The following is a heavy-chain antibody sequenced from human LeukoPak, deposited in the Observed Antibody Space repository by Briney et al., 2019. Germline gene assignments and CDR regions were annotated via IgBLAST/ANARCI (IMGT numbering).Heavy chain of an antibody. J-gene: IGHJ4*02. Sequence: GGSLRLSCAASGFTFDDYAMHWVRQAPGKGLEWGSGISWNSRSIGYADSVKGRFTISRDNAKNSLYLQMNSLRAEDTALYYCAKVGGYYYDSSGYYYDYWGQGTLVTVSS. D-gene: IGHD3-22*01. CDR2: ISWNSRSI. CDR3: AKVGGYYYDSSGYYYDY. V-gene: IGHV3-9*01. CDR1: GFTFDDYA.